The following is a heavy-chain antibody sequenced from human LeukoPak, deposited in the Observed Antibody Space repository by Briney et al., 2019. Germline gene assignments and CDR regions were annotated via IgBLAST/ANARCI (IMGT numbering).Heavy chain of an antibody. V-gene: IGHV3-30*02. CDR2: VRFDGSNK. J-gene: IGHJ4*02. D-gene: IGHD5-18*01. Sequence: PGGSLRLSCAASGSTFSSYGMHWVRQAPGKGLEWVAFVRFDGSNKYYAHSVKGRFTISRDNSKNTLYLQVNSLRAEDTTVYYCAKDRGRGYSYGYGYYFDYWGQGTLVTVSS. CDR3: AKDRGRGYSYGYGYYFDY. CDR1: GSTFSSYG.